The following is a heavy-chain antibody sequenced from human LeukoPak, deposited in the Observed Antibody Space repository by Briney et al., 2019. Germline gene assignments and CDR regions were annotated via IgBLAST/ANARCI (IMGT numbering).Heavy chain of an antibody. CDR3: ARDPLWFGEDDAFDI. CDR1: GPSISSGGYY. D-gene: IGHD3-10*01. V-gene: IGHV4-31*11. CDR2: IYYSGST. J-gene: IGHJ3*02. Sequence: SQTLSLTCAVSGPSISSGGYYWSWIRQHPVKGLEWIGYIYYSGSTYYNPSLKSRVTISVDTSKDQFSLRLSSVTAADTAVYYCARDPLWFGEDDAFDIWGQGTMVTVSS.